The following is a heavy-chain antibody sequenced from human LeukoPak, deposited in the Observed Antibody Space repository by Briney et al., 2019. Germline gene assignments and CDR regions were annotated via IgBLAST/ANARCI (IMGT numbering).Heavy chain of an antibody. Sequence: GASVKVSCKASGYTFTSYSINWVRQAPGQGLEWMGWISAYNGNTIYAQKVKGRVTMTTDTSTSTAYMELRSLKSDDTAVYYCARASYCSDGSCYSDYWGQGTLVTVSS. CDR2: ISAYNGNT. V-gene: IGHV1-18*01. J-gene: IGHJ4*02. D-gene: IGHD2-15*01. CDR3: ARASYCSDGSCYSDY. CDR1: GYTFTSYS.